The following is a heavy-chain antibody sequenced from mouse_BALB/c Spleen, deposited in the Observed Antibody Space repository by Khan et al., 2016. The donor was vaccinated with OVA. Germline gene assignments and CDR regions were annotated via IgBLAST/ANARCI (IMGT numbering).Heavy chain of an antibody. CDR2: INTYTGEP. J-gene: IGHJ4*01. Sequence: QIQLVQSGPELKKPGETVKISCKASGHTFTKFGMNWVKQAPGKGLKWMGWINTYTGEPTYADDFNGRFVFSLETSASTAYLQINNLKNEDTATYYCGRPPDVFYVLDNWGQGTSVTVSS. V-gene: IGHV9-3-1*01. CDR3: GRPPDVFYVLDN. CDR1: GHTFTKFG.